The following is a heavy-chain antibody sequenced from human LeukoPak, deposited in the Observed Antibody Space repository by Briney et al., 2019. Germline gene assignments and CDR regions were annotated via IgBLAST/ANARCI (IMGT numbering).Heavy chain of an antibody. V-gene: IGHV4-34*01. Sequence: SETLSLTCAVYGGSFSGYYWSWIRQPPGKGLEWIGEINHSGSTNYNPSLKSRVTISVDTSKNQFSLKLSPVTAADTAVYYCASNSFDYYGSGSYSVDYWGQGTLVTVSS. CDR2: INHSGST. J-gene: IGHJ4*02. D-gene: IGHD3-10*01. CDR3: ASNSFDYYGSGSYSVDY. CDR1: GGSFSGYY.